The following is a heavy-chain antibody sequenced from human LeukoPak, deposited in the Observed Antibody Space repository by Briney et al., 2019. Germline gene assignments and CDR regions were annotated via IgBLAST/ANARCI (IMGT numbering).Heavy chain of an antibody. V-gene: IGHV4-39*07. Sequence: SETLSLTCTVSGGSISSSSYYWGWIRQPPGKGLEWIGSIYYSGSTYYNPSLKSRVTISVDTSKNQFSLKLSSVTAADTAVYYCASLLGGVIVTYYLDYWGQGTLVTVSS. D-gene: IGHD3-16*02. CDR3: ASLLGGVIVTYYLDY. CDR1: GGSISSSSYY. CDR2: IYYSGST. J-gene: IGHJ4*02.